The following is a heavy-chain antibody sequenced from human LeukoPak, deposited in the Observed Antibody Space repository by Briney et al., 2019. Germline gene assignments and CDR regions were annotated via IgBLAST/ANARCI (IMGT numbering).Heavy chain of an antibody. V-gene: IGHV3-49*04. Sequence: GGSLRLSCTASGFTFGDYAMSWVRQAPGKGLEWVGFIRSKAYGGTTEYAASVKGRFTISRDDFKSIAYLQMNSLKAEDTAVYYCTRVTYYDFWSGYFPREYFDYWGQGTLVTVSS. D-gene: IGHD3-3*01. CDR2: IRSKAYGGTT. CDR3: TRVTYYDFWSGYFPREYFDY. J-gene: IGHJ4*02. CDR1: GFTFGDYA.